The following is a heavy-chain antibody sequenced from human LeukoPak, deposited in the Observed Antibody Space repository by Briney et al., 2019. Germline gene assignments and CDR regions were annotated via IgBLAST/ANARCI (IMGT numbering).Heavy chain of an antibody. CDR3: ARGRKVGSGLDY. D-gene: IGHD2-15*01. CDR2: INPNSGGT. CDR1: GYTFTGYY. J-gene: IGHJ4*02. Sequence: ASVKVSCKASGYTFTGYYMHWVRQAPGQGLEWMGWINPNSGGTNYAQKFQGRVTMTRDTSISTAYMELSSLRSEDTAVYYCARGRKVGSGLDYWGQGTLVTVSS. V-gene: IGHV1-2*02.